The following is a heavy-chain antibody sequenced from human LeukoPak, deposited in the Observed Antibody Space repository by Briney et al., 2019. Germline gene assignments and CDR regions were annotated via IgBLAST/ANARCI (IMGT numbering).Heavy chain of an antibody. D-gene: IGHD3-22*01. CDR2: INWNGGST. V-gene: IGHV3-20*04. J-gene: IGHJ3*02. CDR3: ARDHYYDSLWGAFDI. CDR1: GFTFSSYA. Sequence: PGGSLRLSCAASGFTFSSYAMSWVRQAPGKGLEWVSGINWNGGSTGYADSVKGRFTISRDNAKNSLYLQMNSLRAEDTALYYCARDHYYDSLWGAFDIWGQGTMVTVSS.